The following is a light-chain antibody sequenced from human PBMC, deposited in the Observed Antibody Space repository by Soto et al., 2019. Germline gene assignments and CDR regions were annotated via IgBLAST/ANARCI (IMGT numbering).Light chain of an antibody. CDR1: QNIEKY. Sequence: DIQMTQSPSSLSAFVGDRVTITCRASQNIEKYLAWYQQKSDKAPKSLIYGASSLQNGVPSRFSGSGSGTDFTLTITGLQPEDFATYYCQQYKTYPTFGGGTKVEIK. CDR2: GAS. J-gene: IGKJ4*01. CDR3: QQYKTYPT. V-gene: IGKV1D-16*01.